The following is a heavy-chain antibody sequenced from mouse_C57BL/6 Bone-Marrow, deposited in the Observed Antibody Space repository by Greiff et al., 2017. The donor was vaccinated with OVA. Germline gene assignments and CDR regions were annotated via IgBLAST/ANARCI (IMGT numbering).Heavy chain of an antibody. V-gene: IGHV1-55*01. CDR1: GYTFTSYW. CDR2: IYPGSGST. J-gene: IGHJ2*01. CDR3: ARGLRYGYFDY. Sequence: QVQLQQPGAELVKPGASVTMSCKASGYTFTSYWITWVKQRPGQGLEWIGDIYPGSGSTNYNEKFKSKATLTVATSSSTAYMQLRSLTSEDSAVYYCARGLRYGYFDYWGQGTTLTVSS. D-gene: IGHD1-1*01.